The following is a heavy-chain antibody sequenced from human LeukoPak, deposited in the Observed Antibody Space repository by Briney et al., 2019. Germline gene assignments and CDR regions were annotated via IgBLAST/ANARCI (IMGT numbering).Heavy chain of an antibody. D-gene: IGHD6-19*01. CDR2: IYSGGST. J-gene: IGHJ4*02. Sequence: GGSLRLSCAASGFTVSSNYMSWVRQAPGKGLEWVSVIYSGGSTYYADSVKGRFTISRDNSKNTLYLQMNSLRAEDTAVYYCASWPGGWYGEDYWGQGTLVAVSS. CDR1: GFTVSSNY. CDR3: ASWPGGWYGEDY. V-gene: IGHV3-53*01.